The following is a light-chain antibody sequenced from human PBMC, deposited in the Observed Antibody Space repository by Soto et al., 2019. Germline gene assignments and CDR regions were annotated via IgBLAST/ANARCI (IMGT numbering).Light chain of an antibody. CDR1: SSDVGSYNL. CDR3: CSYAGSNTYVV. J-gene: IGLJ2*01. V-gene: IGLV2-23*01. Sequence: QSALTQPASVSGSPGQSITISCTGTSSDVGSYNLVSWYQQHPDKAPKLMIYEGSKRPSGVSNRFSGSKSGSTASLTISGLQAEDEADYYCCSYAGSNTYVVFGGGTKLTVL. CDR2: EGS.